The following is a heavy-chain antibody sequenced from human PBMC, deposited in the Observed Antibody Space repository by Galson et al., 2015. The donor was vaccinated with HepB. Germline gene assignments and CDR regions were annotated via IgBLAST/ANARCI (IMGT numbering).Heavy chain of an antibody. CDR3: TRGGMASIGGPTFDY. J-gene: IGHJ4*02. V-gene: IGHV1-18*01. CDR2: SSGYNGDT. D-gene: IGHD5-24*01. Sequence: SVKVSCKASGYTFTRYTINWVRQAPGQGPEWMGWSSGYNGDTHYAPNFRGRVTMTTDTSTGTAYMELTSLSSDDTAMYYCTRGGMASIGGPTFDYWGQGTLVTVPS. CDR1: GYTFTRYT.